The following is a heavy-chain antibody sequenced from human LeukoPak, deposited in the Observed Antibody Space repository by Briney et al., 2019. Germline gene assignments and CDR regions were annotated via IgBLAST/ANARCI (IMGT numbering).Heavy chain of an antibody. Sequence: SETLSLTCAVYGGSFSGYYWSWIRQPPGKGLEWIGEINHSGSTNYNPSLKSRVTISVDTSKNQFSLKLSSVTAADTAVYYCARVVEYQLLLNWFDPWGQGTLVTVSS. D-gene: IGHD2-2*01. J-gene: IGHJ5*02. V-gene: IGHV4-34*01. CDR3: ARVVEYQLLLNWFDP. CDR1: GGSFSGYY. CDR2: INHSGST.